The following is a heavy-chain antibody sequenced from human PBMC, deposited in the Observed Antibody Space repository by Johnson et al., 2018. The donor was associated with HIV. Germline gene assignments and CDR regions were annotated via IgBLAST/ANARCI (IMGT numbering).Heavy chain of an antibody. V-gene: IGHV3-30-3*01. CDR2: ISYDGSDK. Sequence: QVQLVESGGGVVQPGRSLRLSCAASGFTFSSFAIHWVRQAPGKGLEWVAVISYDGSDKYYADSVKGRFTISRDNSKNTLYLQMNSLRADYTAVYYCASPWGGRGLDAFDIWGQGTMVTVSS. CDR1: GFTFSSFA. J-gene: IGHJ3*02. CDR3: ASPWGGRGLDAFDI. D-gene: IGHD7-27*01.